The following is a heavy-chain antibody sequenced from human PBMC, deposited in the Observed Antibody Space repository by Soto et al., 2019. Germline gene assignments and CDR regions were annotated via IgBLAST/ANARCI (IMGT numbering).Heavy chain of an antibody. CDR3: ARAAAGL. CDR2: INHSGST. Sequence: SETLSLTCAVYGGSFSGYYWSWIRQPPGKGLEWIGEINHSGSTNYNPSLKSRVTISVDTSKNQFSLKLSSVTAADTAVYYCARAAAGLWGQGTLVTVSS. D-gene: IGHD6-13*01. J-gene: IGHJ4*02. V-gene: IGHV4-34*01. CDR1: GGSFSGYY.